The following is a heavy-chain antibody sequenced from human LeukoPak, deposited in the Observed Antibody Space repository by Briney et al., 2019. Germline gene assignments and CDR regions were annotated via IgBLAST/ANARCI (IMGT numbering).Heavy chain of an antibody. CDR2: ISSSSSTI. Sequence: GGSLRLSCAASGFTFSSYSMNWVRQAPGKGLEWVSYISSSSSTIYYADSVKGRFTISRDSAKNSLYLQMNSLRAEDTAVYYCASGRYSTRLHYFDYWGQGTLVTVSS. D-gene: IGHD2-2*01. J-gene: IGHJ4*02. V-gene: IGHV3-48*01. CDR3: ASGRYSTRLHYFDY. CDR1: GFTFSSYS.